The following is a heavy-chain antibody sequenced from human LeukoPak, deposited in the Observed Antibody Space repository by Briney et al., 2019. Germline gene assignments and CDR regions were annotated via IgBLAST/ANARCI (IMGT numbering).Heavy chain of an antibody. CDR3: ARDTLYYYDSSGYYYFYGMDV. D-gene: IGHD3-22*01. V-gene: IGHV3-66*01. Sequence: GGSLRLSCAASGFTVSSNYMSWVRQAPGKGLEWVSVIYGGGSTYYADSVKGRFTISRDNSKNTLYLQMNSLRAEDTAVYYCARDTLYYYDSSGYYYFYGMDVWGQGTTVTVSS. CDR2: IYGGGST. J-gene: IGHJ6*02. CDR1: GFTVSSNY.